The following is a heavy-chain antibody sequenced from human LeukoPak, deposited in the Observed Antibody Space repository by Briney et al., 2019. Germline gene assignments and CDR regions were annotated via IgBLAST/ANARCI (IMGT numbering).Heavy chain of an antibody. D-gene: IGHD2-2*01. CDR2: ISYDGSNK. J-gene: IGHJ4*02. CDR3: ARDRYIVVVPAARILFDY. V-gene: IGHV3-30*01. Sequence: GGSLRLSCAASGFTFSSYAMHWVRQAPGKGLEWVAVISYDGSNKYYADSVKGRFTISRDNSKNTLYLQMNSPRAEDTAVYYCARDRYIVVVPAARILFDYWGQGTLVTVSS. CDR1: GFTFSSYA.